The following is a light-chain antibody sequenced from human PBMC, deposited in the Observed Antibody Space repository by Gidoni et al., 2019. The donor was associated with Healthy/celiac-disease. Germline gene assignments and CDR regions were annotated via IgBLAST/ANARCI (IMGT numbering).Light chain of an antibody. V-gene: IGKV3-15*01. CDR2: GAS. J-gene: IGKJ4*01. CDR3: QQYNNWPPLT. CDR1: QSVSRN. Sequence: IVMTQSPATLSVSPGERATLSCRASQSVSRNLAWYQQKPGQAPRLLIYGASTRATGIPARFSGSGSGTEFTLTISSLQSEDFAVYYCQQYNNWPPLTFGGXTKVEIK.